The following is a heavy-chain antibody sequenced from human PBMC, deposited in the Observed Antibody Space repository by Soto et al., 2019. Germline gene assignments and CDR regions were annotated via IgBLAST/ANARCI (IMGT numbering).Heavy chain of an antibody. CDR2: TYYRSKWYN. CDR1: GDSVSSNSAA. D-gene: IGHD3-3*01. CDR3: ARGKGRAQIFRETRNYYYGMDV. J-gene: IGHJ6*02. V-gene: IGHV6-1*01. Sequence: KQSPTLSLPCAISGDSVSSNSAAWNWIRQSPSRGLEWLGRTYYRSKWYNDYAVSVKSRITINPDTSKNQFSLQLNSVTPEDTAVYYCARGKGRAQIFRETRNYYYGMDVWGQGTTVTVSS.